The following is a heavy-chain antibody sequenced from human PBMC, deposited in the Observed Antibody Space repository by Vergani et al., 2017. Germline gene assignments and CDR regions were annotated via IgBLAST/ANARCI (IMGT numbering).Heavy chain of an antibody. D-gene: IGHD1-14*01. J-gene: IGHJ4*02. V-gene: IGHV3-74*01. CDR2: VNPEGTNT. CDR1: GFTFSRHW. Sequence: EVQLVDSGGGLVQPGGSLRLSCAASGFTFSRHWMHWVGQAPGKGLVWVSRVNPEGTNTPYADSVKGRFTISRDNAKNMMYLQLNSLRDEDTAVYYCARYGRIDAEGTELDYWGQGTLVTVSS. CDR3: ARYGRIDAEGTELDY.